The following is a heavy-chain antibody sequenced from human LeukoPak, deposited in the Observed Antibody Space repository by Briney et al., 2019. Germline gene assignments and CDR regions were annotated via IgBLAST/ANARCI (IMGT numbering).Heavy chain of an antibody. V-gene: IGHV4-4*07. Sequence: SETLSLTCTVSGGSISSYYWSCIRQPAGKGLEWIGRIYTSGSTNYNPSLKSRVTMSVDTSKNQFSLKLSSVTAADTAVYYCARDFGVLLWFGELSYYMDVWGKGTTVTVSS. J-gene: IGHJ6*03. CDR1: GGSISSYY. D-gene: IGHD3-10*01. CDR2: IYTSGST. CDR3: ARDFGVLLWFGELSYYMDV.